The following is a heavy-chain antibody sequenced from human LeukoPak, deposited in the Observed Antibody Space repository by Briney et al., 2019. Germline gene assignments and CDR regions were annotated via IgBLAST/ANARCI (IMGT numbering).Heavy chain of an antibody. J-gene: IGHJ4*02. Sequence: GGSRRLSCAASGFTLGSLGMQLCRNVPGKGQEWLAFVETHESIKYYADSVKGRFTTSRDDVKNTVFLQMDSLRAEDTALYYCAGDFLIGEKVLDYWGPETLVTVSS. CDR2: VETHESIK. V-gene: IGHV3-30*02. D-gene: IGHD3-9*01. CDR1: GFTLGSLG. CDR3: AGDFLIGEKVLDY.